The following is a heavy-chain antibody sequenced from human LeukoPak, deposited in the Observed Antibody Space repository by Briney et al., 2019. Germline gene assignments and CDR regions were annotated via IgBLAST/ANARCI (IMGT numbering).Heavy chain of an antibody. V-gene: IGHV3-21*01. D-gene: IGHD3-3*01. J-gene: IGHJ4*02. Sequence: GGSLRLSCAASGFTFSSYSMNWVRQAPGKGLEWVSSISSSSSYIYYADSVKGRFTISRDNAKNSLYLQMNSLRAEDTAVYYCARLSAFWSDDYPSTDYWGQGTLVTVSS. CDR3: ARLSAFWSDDYPSTDY. CDR2: ISSSSSYI. CDR1: GFTFSSYS.